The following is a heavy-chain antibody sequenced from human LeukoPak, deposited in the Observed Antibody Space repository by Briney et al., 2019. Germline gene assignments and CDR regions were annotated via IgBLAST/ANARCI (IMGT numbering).Heavy chain of an antibody. Sequence: PSETLSLTCTVSGGSISSSSYYWGWIRQPPGKGLEWIGSIYYSGSTYYNPSLKSRVTISVDTSKNQFSLKLRSVTAADTAVYYCARRDAFDLWGQGTMVTVSS. CDR1: GGSISSSSYY. CDR3: ARRDAFDL. J-gene: IGHJ3*01. CDR2: IYYSGST. V-gene: IGHV4-39*07.